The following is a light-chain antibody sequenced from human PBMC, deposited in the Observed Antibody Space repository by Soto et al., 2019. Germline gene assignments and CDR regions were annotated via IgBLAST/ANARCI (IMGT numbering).Light chain of an antibody. V-gene: IGKV3-20*01. J-gene: IGKJ5*01. Sequence: EIGVTQSPGTLSLSPGERATLSCRASQSVSSSYLAWYQQKPGQAPRLLIYGASSRATGIPDRFSGSGSGTDFTLTISRLEPEDFAVYYCQQYGSSHTFGQGTRLEIK. CDR3: QQYGSSHT. CDR1: QSVSSSY. CDR2: GAS.